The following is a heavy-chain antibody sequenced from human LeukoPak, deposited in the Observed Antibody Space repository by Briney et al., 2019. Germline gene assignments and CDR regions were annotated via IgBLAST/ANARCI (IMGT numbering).Heavy chain of an antibody. CDR3: ARVLGYGSGSYYPDY. V-gene: IGHV4-31*03. CDR1: GGSISSGGYS. D-gene: IGHD3-10*01. Sequence: SETLSLTCSVSGGSISSGGYSWSWIRQLPGKGLEWIGYIYYSGTTRYNPSLKSRVTISVDASKNQFSLRLSSVTAADTAVYYCARVLGYGSGSYYPDYWGQGTLVTVSS. CDR2: IYYSGTT. J-gene: IGHJ4*02.